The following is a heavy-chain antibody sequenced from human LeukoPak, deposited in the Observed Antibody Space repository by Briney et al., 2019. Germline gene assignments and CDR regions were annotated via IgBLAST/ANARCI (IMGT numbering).Heavy chain of an antibody. CDR2: IYYSGST. Sequence: SETLSLTCAVYGGSFSGYYWSWIRQPPGKGLEWIGYIYYSGSTNYNPSLKSRVTISVDTSKNQFSLKLSSVTAADTAVYYCARQSRDSSGYSLYGYFDYWGQGTLVTVSS. V-gene: IGHV4-59*08. J-gene: IGHJ4*02. CDR3: ARQSRDSSGYSLYGYFDY. CDR1: GGSFSGYY. D-gene: IGHD3-22*01.